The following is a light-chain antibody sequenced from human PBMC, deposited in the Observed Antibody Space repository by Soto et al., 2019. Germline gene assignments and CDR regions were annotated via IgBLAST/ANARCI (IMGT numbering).Light chain of an antibody. V-gene: IGKV1-5*03. CDR1: QTISSW. Sequence: IQVSKSASTLSGSVGDRVTITCRASQTISSWLAWYQQKPGKAPKLLIYKASTLKSGVPSRFSGSGSGTEFTLTISSLQPDDFATYYCQHCNSYSEAFGQGTKVDIK. J-gene: IGKJ1*01. CDR3: QHCNSYSEA. CDR2: KAS.